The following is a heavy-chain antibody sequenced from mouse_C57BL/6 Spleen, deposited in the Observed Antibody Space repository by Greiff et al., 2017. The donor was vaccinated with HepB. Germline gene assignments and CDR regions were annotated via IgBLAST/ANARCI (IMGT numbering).Heavy chain of an antibody. Sequence: VHLVESGAELMKPGASVKLSCKATGYTFTGYWIEWVKQRPGHGLEWIGEILPGSGSTNYNEKFKGKATFTADKSSNTAYMQLRSLTTEDSAIYYCARLEYYGSSYAMDYWGQGTSVTVSS. CDR1: GYTFTGYW. D-gene: IGHD1-1*01. CDR3: ARLEYYGSSYAMDY. J-gene: IGHJ4*01. V-gene: IGHV1-9*01. CDR2: ILPGSGST.